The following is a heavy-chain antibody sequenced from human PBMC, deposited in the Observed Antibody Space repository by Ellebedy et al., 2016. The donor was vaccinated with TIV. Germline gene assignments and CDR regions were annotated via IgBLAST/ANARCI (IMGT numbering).Heavy chain of an antibody. CDR3: AKAGPQYFDC. J-gene: IGHJ4*02. CDR1: GFTFNSYA. CDR2: ISHTGSRT. V-gene: IGHV3-23*01. Sequence: GESLKISCAASGFTFNSYAMSWVRQAPGKGLEWVSTISHTGSRTYYANSVEGRFLISRDNSKKTLYLQMNSLRAEDTALYYCAKAGPQYFDCWGQGTLVTVSS.